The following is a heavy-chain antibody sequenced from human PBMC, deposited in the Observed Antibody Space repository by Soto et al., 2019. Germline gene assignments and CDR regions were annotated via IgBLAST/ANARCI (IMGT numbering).Heavy chain of an antibody. Sequence: QVQLVQSGAEVKKPGSSVKVSCKASGGTFSSYAISWVRQAPGQGLEWMGGIIPIFGTANYAQKFQGRVTIPADESSSTAYMALSSMRSEATAVYYCGRVATAISYYYYGMGVWGPGTTVTVSS. CDR1: GGTFSSYA. V-gene: IGHV1-69*12. D-gene: IGHD5-18*01. CDR3: GRVATAISYYYYGMGV. CDR2: IIPIFGTA. J-gene: IGHJ6*02.